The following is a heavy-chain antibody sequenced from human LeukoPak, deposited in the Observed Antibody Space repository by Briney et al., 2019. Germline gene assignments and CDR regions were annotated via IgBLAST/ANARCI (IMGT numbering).Heavy chain of an antibody. Sequence: ASVKVSCKAPGYTFTSYGISWVRQAPGQGLEWMGIINPSGGSTSYAQKFQGRVTITTDEFTSTAYMELSSLRSEDTAVYYCARNSGSYFAPEPEKYYYYMDVWGKGTTVTVSS. J-gene: IGHJ6*03. D-gene: IGHD1-26*01. CDR1: GYTFTSYG. CDR3: ARNSGSYFAPEPEKYYYYMDV. CDR2: INPSGGST. V-gene: IGHV1-46*01.